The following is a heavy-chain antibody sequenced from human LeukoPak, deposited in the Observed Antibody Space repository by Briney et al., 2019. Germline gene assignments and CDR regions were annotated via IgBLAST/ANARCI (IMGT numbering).Heavy chain of an antibody. CDR1: GFTFSSYG. J-gene: IGHJ4*02. D-gene: IGHD3-22*01. Sequence: PGRSLRLSCAASGFTFSSYGMHWVRQAPGKGLEWVAVIWYDGSNKYYADSVKGRFTISRDNSKNTLYLQMNSLRAEDTAVYYCATDREGDPSAYYLVGGQGTLITVSS. CDR3: ATDREGDPSAYYLV. CDR2: IWYDGSNK. V-gene: IGHV3-33*01.